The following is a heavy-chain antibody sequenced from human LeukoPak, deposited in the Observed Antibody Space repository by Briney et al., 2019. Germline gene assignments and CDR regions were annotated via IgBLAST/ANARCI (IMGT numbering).Heavy chain of an antibody. J-gene: IGHJ6*02. V-gene: IGHV1-69*04. Sequence: GASVKVSCKASGGTFSSYAIIWVRQAPGQGLEWMGRIIPILGIANYAQKFQGRVTITADKSTSTAYMELSSLRSEDTAVYYCASPFYDILTTPKGYYYYGMDVWGQGTTVTVSS. D-gene: IGHD3-9*01. CDR2: IIPILGIA. CDR1: GGTFSSYA. CDR3: ASPFYDILTTPKGYYYYGMDV.